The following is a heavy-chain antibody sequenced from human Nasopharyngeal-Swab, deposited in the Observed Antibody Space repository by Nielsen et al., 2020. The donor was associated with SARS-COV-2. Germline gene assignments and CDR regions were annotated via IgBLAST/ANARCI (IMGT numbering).Heavy chain of an antibody. CDR3: AKMAGYSSSWYGSSLIDY. Sequence: GGSLRLSCAASGLTFSSYGMHWVRQAPGKGLEWVAVISYDGSNKYYADSVKGRFTISRDNSKNTLYLQMNSLRAEDTAVYYCAKMAGYSSSWYGSSLIDYWGQGTLVTVSS. CDR1: GLTFSSYG. D-gene: IGHD6-13*01. V-gene: IGHV3-30*18. CDR2: ISYDGSNK. J-gene: IGHJ4*02.